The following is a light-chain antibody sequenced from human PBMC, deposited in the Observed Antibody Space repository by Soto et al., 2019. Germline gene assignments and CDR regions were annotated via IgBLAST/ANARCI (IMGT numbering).Light chain of an antibody. CDR2: DVS. CDR1: SSDVGGYNY. CDR3: TSYTRSSTLVV. V-gene: IGLV2-14*01. J-gene: IGLJ2*01. Sequence: QSVLTQPASVSGSPGQSITISCTGTSSDVGGYNYVSWYQQHPGKAPKLMIYDVSYRPSGVSNRFSGSKSGNTASLTISGLQAEDEADYYCTSYTRSSTLVVFGGGTKLTVL.